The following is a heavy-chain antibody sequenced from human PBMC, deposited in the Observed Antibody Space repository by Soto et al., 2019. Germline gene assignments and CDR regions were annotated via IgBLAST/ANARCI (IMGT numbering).Heavy chain of an antibody. J-gene: IGHJ4*02. CDR2: IIPIFGTA. Sequence: SVKVSCKASGGTFSSYAISWVRQAPGQGLEWMGGIIPIFGTANYAQKFQGRVTITADESTSTAYMELSSLRSEDTAVYYCAVFEVKSVKTGYFDYWGQRTPATVSS. D-gene: IGHD3-10*01. CDR3: AVFEVKSVKTGYFDY. CDR1: GGTFSSYA. V-gene: IGHV1-69*13.